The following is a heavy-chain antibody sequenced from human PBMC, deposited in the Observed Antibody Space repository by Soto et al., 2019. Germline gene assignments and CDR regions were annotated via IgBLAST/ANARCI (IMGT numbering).Heavy chain of an antibody. Sequence: LSLTCTASGGSISSGGYYWSWIRQHPGKGLEWIGYIYYSGSTYYHPSLKSRITISIDTSKNQFSLKLSSVTAADTAVYFCARSEDINYYYYMDVWGKGTTVTVSS. J-gene: IGHJ6*03. V-gene: IGHV4-31*03. CDR2: IYYSGST. CDR3: ARSEDINYYYYMDV. D-gene: IGHD2-15*01. CDR1: GGSISSGGYY.